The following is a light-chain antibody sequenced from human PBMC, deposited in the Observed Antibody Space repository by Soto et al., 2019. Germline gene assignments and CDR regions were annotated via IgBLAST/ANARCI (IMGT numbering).Light chain of an antibody. CDR1: QSVSSRY. CDR3: QQYDSSPPGT. CDR2: GAS. V-gene: IGKV3-20*01. J-gene: IGKJ1*01. Sequence: EIVLTRSPGTLSLSPGERATLSCRASQSVSSRYLAWYQKKPGQAPRLLIYGASSRATGIPDRFSGSGSGTDFTLTIRRLEPEDFAVYYCQQYDSSPPGTFGQGTKVEIK.